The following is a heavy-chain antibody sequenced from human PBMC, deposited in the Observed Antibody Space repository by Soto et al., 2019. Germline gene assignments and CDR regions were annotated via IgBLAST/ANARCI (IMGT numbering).Heavy chain of an antibody. CDR3: AREPLYYFDF. CDR1: GGSISSGGYS. J-gene: IGHJ4*02. Sequence: QLQLQESGSGLVQPSQTLSLTCAVSGGSISSGGYSWSWIRQPPGKGLEWIAYIYHSGSTYYNPSLKSRVTISMDRSKNQFSLRLSSVTAADTAVYYCAREPLYYFDFWGQGTLVTVSS. CDR2: IYHSGST. V-gene: IGHV4-30-2*01.